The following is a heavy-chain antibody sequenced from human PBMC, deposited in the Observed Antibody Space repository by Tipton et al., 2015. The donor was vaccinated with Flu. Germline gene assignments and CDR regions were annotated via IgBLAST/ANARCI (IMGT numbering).Heavy chain of an antibody. CDR3: AGSNGGY. V-gene: IGHV4-59*01. J-gene: IGHJ4*02. CDR1: GGSISSFY. Sequence: TLSLTCTVSGGSISSFYWNWIRQPPGGGLEWIGNIFNSGSTNYNPSLQGRVTISVDTSKNQFSLELSSVTAADTAVYYCAGSNGGYWGQGTLVTVSA. CDR2: IFNSGST. D-gene: IGHD4-23*01.